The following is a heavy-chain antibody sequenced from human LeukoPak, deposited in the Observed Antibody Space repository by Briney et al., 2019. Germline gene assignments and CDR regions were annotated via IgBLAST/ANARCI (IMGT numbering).Heavy chain of an antibody. CDR1: GGTFSSYA. D-gene: IGHD3-10*01. CDR3: ARDYYGSARNFDY. J-gene: IGHJ4*02. CDR2: IIPIFGTA. V-gene: IGHV1-69*13. Sequence: SVKVSCKASGGTFSSYAISWVRQAPGQGLEWMGGIIPIFGTANYAQKFQGRVTITADESTSTAYMELSSLRSEDTAVYYCARDYYGSARNFDYWGQGTLVTVSS.